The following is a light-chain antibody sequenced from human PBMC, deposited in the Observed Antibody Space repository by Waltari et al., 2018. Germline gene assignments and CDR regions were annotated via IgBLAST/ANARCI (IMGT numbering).Light chain of an antibody. V-gene: IGKV2-30*02. Sequence: DVVMTQSPLSLPVTLGQPASISCRSSQSLVHSDGNTYLNWFQQRPGQSPRRLIYKVSNRDSGVPDRFSGSGSGTDFTLTISSLQAEDVAVYYCQHYDELPLTFGGGTKVEIK. CDR1: QSLVHSDGNTY. CDR3: QHYDELPLT. J-gene: IGKJ4*01. CDR2: KVS.